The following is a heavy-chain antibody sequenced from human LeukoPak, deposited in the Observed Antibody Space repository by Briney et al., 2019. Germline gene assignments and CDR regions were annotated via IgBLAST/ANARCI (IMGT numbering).Heavy chain of an antibody. CDR3: ASGRPGIPYYYGMDV. CDR1: GGSISSYY. D-gene: IGHD6-13*01. J-gene: IGHJ6*02. Sequence: SETLSLTCTVSGGSISSYYWTWIRQPPGKGLEWIGYIYYTGSTNYSPSLRSRVTISVDTSKNQFSLKLSSVTAADPAVYYCASGRPGIPYYYGMDVWGQGTTVTVSS. V-gene: IGHV4-59*01. CDR2: IYYTGST.